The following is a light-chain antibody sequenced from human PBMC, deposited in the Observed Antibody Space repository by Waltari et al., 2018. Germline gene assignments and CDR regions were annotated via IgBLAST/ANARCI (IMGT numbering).Light chain of an antibody. Sequence: SYVVTQPPSVSVAPGETARITCGGDNIGSYSVHWYQQRPGQAPILIMRYDSDRPSGIPDRFSGFNSGNTATLTISRVEAGDEADYYCHVWHAALDPGVFGSGTEVTVV. CDR1: NIGSYS. CDR3: HVWHAALDPGV. V-gene: IGLV3-21*04. J-gene: IGLJ1*01. CDR2: YDS.